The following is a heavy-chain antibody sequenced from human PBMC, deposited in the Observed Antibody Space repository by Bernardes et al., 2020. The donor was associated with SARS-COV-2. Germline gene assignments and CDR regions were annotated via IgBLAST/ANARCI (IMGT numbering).Heavy chain of an antibody. CDR1: GFTVSSYS. D-gene: IGHD3-3*01. V-gene: IGHV3-21*01. J-gene: IGHJ6*02. Sequence: GGSLRLSCAASGFTVSSYSMNWVRQAPGKGLEWVSSISSSSSYIYYADSVKGRFTISRDNAKNSLYLQMNSLRAEDTALYYCARDLVRRITIFGVPYFYGLDVWGQGTTVTVSS. CDR2: ISSSSSYI. CDR3: ARDLVRRITIFGVPYFYGLDV.